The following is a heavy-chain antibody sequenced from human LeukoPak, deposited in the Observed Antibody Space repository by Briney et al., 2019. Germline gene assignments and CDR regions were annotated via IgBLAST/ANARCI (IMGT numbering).Heavy chain of an antibody. CDR1: GGSISSYY. CDR3: ARPLYCSSTSCLNWFDP. J-gene: IGHJ5*02. Sequence: SETLSLTCTVSGGSISSYYWSWIRQPPGKGLEWIGYIYYGGSTNYNPSLKSRVTISVDTSKNQFSLKLSSVTAADTAVYYCARPLYCSSTSCLNWFDPWGQGTLVTVSS. V-gene: IGHV4-59*08. D-gene: IGHD2-2*01. CDR2: IYYGGST.